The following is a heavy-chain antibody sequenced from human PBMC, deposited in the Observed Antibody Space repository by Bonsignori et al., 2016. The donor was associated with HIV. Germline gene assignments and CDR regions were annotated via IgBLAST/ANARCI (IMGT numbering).Heavy chain of an antibody. V-gene: IGHV1-8*01. D-gene: IGHD3-10*01. CDR3: ARTYGSGSSVFYYYYYMDV. J-gene: IGHJ6*03. CDR2: MNPNSGNT. Sequence: WVRQAPGQGLEWMGWMNPNSGNTGYAQKFQGRVTMTRNTSISTAYMELSSLRSEDTAVYYCARTYGSGSSVFYYYYYMDVWGKGTTVTVSS.